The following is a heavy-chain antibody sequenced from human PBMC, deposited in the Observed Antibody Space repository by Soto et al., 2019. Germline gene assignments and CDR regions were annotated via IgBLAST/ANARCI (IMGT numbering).Heavy chain of an antibody. J-gene: IGHJ1*01. D-gene: IGHD2-15*01. CDR2: IYPGDSDT. Sequence: GESLKISCKGSGYGFTSYWIGWVRQMPGKGLEWMGIIYPGDSDTRYSPSFQGQVTISADKSISTAYLQWSSLKTSDTAMYYCAMGDCSGGSCYSEYFQHWGQGTLVTVSS. CDR3: AMGDCSGGSCYSEYFQH. CDR1: GYGFTSYW. V-gene: IGHV5-51*01.